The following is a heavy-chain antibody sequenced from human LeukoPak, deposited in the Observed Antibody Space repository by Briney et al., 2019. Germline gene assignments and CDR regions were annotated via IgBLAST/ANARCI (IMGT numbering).Heavy chain of an antibody. V-gene: IGHV4-59*01. Sequence: PSETLSLTCTVSGGSISSYYWSWIRQPPGKGLEWIGYIYYSGSTNSNPSLKSRVTISVDTSKNQFSLKLSSVTAADTAVYYCASDFDWGQGTLVTVSS. CDR1: GGSISSYY. D-gene: IGHD3-3*01. J-gene: IGHJ4*02. CDR3: ASDFD. CDR2: IYYSGST.